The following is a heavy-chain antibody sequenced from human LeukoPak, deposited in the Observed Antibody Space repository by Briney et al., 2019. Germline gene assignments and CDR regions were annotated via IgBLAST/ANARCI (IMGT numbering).Heavy chain of an antibody. Sequence: GGSLRLSCVASGFTFSSYWMTWVRQAPGKGLEWVANIKTDGSQIYYVDSVKGRFTISRDNAKNSLYLQMNSLRAEDTAVYYCAELGITMIGGVWGKGTTVTISS. CDR2: IKTDGSQI. D-gene: IGHD3-10*02. CDR1: GFTFSSYW. V-gene: IGHV3-7*01. CDR3: AELGITMIGGV. J-gene: IGHJ6*04.